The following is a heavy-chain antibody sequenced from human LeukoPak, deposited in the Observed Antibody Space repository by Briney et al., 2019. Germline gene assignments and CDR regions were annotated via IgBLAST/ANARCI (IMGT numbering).Heavy chain of an antibody. CDR1: GYTFTSYD. CDR3: ARGRAPVTTHWLDP. Sequence: ASVKVSCKASGYTFTSYDINWVRQATGHGLEWMGWMNPNSGNIAYAQKFQGRVTITRNTSINTAYMELSSLTSEDTAMYYCARGRAPVTTHWLDPWGQGTLVAVSS. V-gene: IGHV1-8*03. J-gene: IGHJ5*02. CDR2: MNPNSGNI. D-gene: IGHD4-11*01.